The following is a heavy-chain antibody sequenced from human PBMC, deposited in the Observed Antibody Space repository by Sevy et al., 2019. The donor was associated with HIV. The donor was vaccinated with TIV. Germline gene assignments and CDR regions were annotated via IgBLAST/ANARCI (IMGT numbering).Heavy chain of an antibody. J-gene: IGHJ3*02. CDR3: VRDVSPRRGYDASDI. V-gene: IGHV3-7*01. Sequence: GGSLRLSCTASGFTFRSYWMNWVRQAPGKGLEWVANINPDGSETNYVDSVKGRFTISRVNAKSSLCLLMNSLRADDTAVYYCVRDVSPRRGYDASDIWGQGTMVTVSS. CDR2: INPDGSET. CDR1: GFTFRSYW. D-gene: IGHD3-16*01.